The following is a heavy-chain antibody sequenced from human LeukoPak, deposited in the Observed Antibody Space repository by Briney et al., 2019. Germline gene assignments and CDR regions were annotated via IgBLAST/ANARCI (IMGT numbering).Heavy chain of an antibody. Sequence: SETLSLTCSVSGGSISTYFWSWIRQPPGKGLEWIGEIYHSGSTNYNPSLKSRVTISVDKSKNQFSLKLSSVTAADTAVYYCARERVDYGFDYWGQGTLVTVSS. CDR1: GGSISTYF. D-gene: IGHD4-17*01. CDR2: IYHSGST. J-gene: IGHJ4*02. CDR3: ARERVDYGFDY. V-gene: IGHV4-59*12.